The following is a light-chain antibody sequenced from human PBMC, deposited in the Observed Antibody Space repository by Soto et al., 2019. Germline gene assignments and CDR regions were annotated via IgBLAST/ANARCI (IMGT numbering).Light chain of an antibody. Sequence: QSVLTQPPSASGTPGQRVTISCSGSSSNIGSNYVYWYQQLPGSAPKLLIYRNDQRPSGVPDRFSASKSGTAASLAISGLRSEDEADYHCAAWDDNLSAVVFGGGTKLTVL. V-gene: IGLV1-47*01. CDR3: AAWDDNLSAVV. J-gene: IGLJ2*01. CDR1: SSNIGSNY. CDR2: RND.